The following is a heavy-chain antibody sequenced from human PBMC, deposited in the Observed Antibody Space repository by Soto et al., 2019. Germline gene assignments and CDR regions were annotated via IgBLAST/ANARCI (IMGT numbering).Heavy chain of an antibody. CDR1: GFTFSSYA. Sequence: GGSLRLSCAASGFTFSSYAMSWVRQAPGKGLEWVSAISGSGGSTYYADSVKGRFTISRDNSKNTLYLQMNSLRAEDTAVYYCARHYYDSSGCLDYWGQGTLVTVSS. J-gene: IGHJ4*02. CDR3: ARHYYDSSGCLDY. CDR2: ISGSGGST. D-gene: IGHD3-22*01. V-gene: IGHV3-23*01.